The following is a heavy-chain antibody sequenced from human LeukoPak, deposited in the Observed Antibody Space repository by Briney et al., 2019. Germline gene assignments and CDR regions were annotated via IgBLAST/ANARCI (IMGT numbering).Heavy chain of an antibody. V-gene: IGHV4-39*07. CDR3: AREDAFSGYLAQVDY. J-gene: IGHJ4*02. D-gene: IGHD5-12*01. Sequence: PSETLSLTCTVSGGSISSSSYYWGWIRQPPGKGLEWIGSIYYSGSTYYNPSLKSRVTISVDTSKNQFSLKLSSVTAADTAVYYCAREDAFSGYLAQVDYWGQGTLVTVSS. CDR2: IYYSGST. CDR1: GGSISSSSYY.